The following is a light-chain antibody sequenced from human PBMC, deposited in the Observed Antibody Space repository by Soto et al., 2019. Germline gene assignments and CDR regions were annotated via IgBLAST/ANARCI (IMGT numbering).Light chain of an antibody. CDR2: EVT. CDR3: SSFTTTNIWV. J-gene: IGLJ3*02. CDR1: SSDVGSYDF. Sequence: QSALTQPTSVSGSPGQSITISCTATSSDVGSYDFVSWFQQHPGKAPKLMIYEVTNRPSGVSYRFSGSKSGNTASLTISGXXXXXXXDYYCSSFTTTNIWVFGGGTKLTVL. V-gene: IGLV2-14*01.